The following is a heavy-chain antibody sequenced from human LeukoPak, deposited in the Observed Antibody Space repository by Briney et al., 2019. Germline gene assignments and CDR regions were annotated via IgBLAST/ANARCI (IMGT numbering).Heavy chain of an antibody. J-gene: IGHJ5*02. V-gene: IGHV3-7*01. D-gene: IGHD3-10*01. CDR1: GFTFSSYW. Sequence: PGGSLRLSCAASGFTFSSYWMSWVRQAPGKGLEWVANIKQDGSEKYYVDSVKGRFTISRDNAKNSLYLQMNSLRAEDTAVYYCARQKVRGVSPNWFDPWGQGTLVTVSS. CDR3: ARQKVRGVSPNWFDP. CDR2: IKQDGSEK.